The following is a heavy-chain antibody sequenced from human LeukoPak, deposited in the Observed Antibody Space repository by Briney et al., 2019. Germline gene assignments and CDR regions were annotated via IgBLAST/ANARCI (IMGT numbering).Heavy chain of an antibody. CDR3: ATASGGWYRYYFDS. V-gene: IGHV3-48*03. D-gene: IGHD6-13*01. CDR2: ISSSSNMI. Sequence: AGSLRLSCAASGLTFSSYEMNWVRQAPGKGLEWLSYISSSSNMIFYAESVKGRFTISRDNAKNSLYLQMNSLRAEDTAIYYCATASGGWYRYYFDSWGQGTLVIVSS. J-gene: IGHJ4*02. CDR1: GLTFSSYE.